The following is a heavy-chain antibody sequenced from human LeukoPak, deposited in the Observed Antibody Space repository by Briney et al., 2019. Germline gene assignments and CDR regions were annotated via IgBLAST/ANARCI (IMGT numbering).Heavy chain of an antibody. CDR2: IYHSGST. CDR3: ARGQGSSSWFDY. Sequence: SQTLSLTCAVSGGSISSGGYSWSWIRQPPGKGLEWIGYIYHSGSTYYNPSLKSRVTISVYRSKNQFSLKLSSVTAAGTAVYYCARGQGSSSWFDYWGQGTLVTVSS. CDR1: GGSISSGGYS. J-gene: IGHJ5*01. V-gene: IGHV4-30-2*01. D-gene: IGHD6-13*01.